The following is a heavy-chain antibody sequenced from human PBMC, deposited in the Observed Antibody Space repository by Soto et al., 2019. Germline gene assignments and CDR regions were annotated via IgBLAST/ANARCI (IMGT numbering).Heavy chain of an antibody. CDR1: GGSVSSGSYY. V-gene: IGHV4-61*01. CDR3: ARDIADDSSGYYDC. D-gene: IGHD3-22*01. CDR2: IYYSGST. Sequence: SETLSLTCTVSGGSVSSGSYYWSWIRQPPGKGLEWIGYIYYSGSTNYNPSLKSRVTISVDTSKNQFSLKLSSVTAADTAVYYCARDIADDSSGYYDCWGQGTLVTVSS. J-gene: IGHJ4*02.